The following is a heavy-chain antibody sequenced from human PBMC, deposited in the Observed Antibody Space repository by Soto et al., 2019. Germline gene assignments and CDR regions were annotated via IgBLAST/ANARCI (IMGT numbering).Heavy chain of an antibody. CDR1: GGTFSSYA. Sequence: SVKVSCKASGGTFSSYAISWVRQAPGQGLEWMGGIIPIFGTANYAQKFQGRVTITADESTSTAYMELSSLRSEDTAVYYCAREGLDRSSLIRYWFDPWGQGTLVTVSS. J-gene: IGHJ5*02. V-gene: IGHV1-69*13. CDR3: AREGLDRSSLIRYWFDP. CDR2: IIPIFGTA. D-gene: IGHD6-6*01.